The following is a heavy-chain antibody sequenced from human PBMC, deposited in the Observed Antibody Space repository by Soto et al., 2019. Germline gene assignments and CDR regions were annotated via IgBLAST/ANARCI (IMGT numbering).Heavy chain of an antibody. CDR3: VKGGDWAVAGYFDY. D-gene: IGHD6-19*01. V-gene: IGHV3-30*18. CDR1: GFTFSNFG. J-gene: IGHJ4*02. Sequence: QVQLVESGGGVVQPGRSLRLSCAASGFTFSNFGMHWVRQAPGKGLGWVAVIPYDGSMTYYADSVKGRFTISRDNSNNTLYLEMNSLRAEDTAVYYCVKGGDWAVAGYFDYWGQGTLVTVSS. CDR2: IPYDGSMT.